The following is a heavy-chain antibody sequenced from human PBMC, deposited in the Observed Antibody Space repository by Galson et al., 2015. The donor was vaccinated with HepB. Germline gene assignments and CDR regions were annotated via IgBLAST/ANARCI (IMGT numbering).Heavy chain of an antibody. CDR3: AKDCLVIPYYYGMDV. D-gene: IGHD3-22*01. J-gene: IGHJ6*02. CDR1: GFTFSSYG. CDR2: ISYDGSNK. V-gene: IGHV3-30*18. Sequence: SLRLSCAASGFTFSSYGMHWVRQAPGKGLEWVAVISYDGSNKYYADSVKGRFTISRDNSKNTLYLQMNSLRAEDTAVYYCAKDCLVIPYYYGMDVWGQGTTVTVSS.